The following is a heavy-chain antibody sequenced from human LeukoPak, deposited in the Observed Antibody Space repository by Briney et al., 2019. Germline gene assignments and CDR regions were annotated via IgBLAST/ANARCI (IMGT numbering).Heavy chain of an antibody. J-gene: IGHJ4*02. Sequence: GGSLRLSCAVSGFTFSSYAMSWVRQAPGKGLEWVSAISGSGGSTYYADSVKGRFTISRDNSKNTLYLQMNSLRAEDTAVYYCAKARYRSYYFDYWGQGTLVTVSS. CDR3: AKARYRSYYFDY. CDR2: ISGSGGST. D-gene: IGHD1-1*01. CDR1: GFTFSSYA. V-gene: IGHV3-23*01.